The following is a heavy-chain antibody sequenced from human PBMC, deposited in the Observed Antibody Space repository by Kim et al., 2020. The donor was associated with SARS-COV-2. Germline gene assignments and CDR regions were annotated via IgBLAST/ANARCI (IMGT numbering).Heavy chain of an antibody. CDR3: SRGGSSAWTRSPWFDP. Sequence: SETLSLICAVSGGSFSSSSCWRWLRPPPGRGLGWVGEIDHSGTTNYNPSLKSRVSISVDESKTQFSLTLKSVSAAATAAYYCSRGGSSAWTRSPWFDPWG. V-gene: IGHV4-4*02. CDR1: GGSFSSSSC. J-gene: IGHJ5*02. CDR2: IDHSGTT. D-gene: IGHD6-19*01.